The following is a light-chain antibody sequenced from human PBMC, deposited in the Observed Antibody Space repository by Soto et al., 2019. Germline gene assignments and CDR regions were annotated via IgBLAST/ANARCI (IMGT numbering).Light chain of an antibody. CDR3: QQYNSYWT. Sequence: DIPMTQSPSTLSASVGDRVTITCRASQSISSWLAWYQQKPGKAPKLLIYDASSLESWVPSRFSGSGSGTEFTLTISSLQPDDFATYYCQQYNSYWTFGQGTKVEIK. CDR2: DAS. V-gene: IGKV1-5*01. CDR1: QSISSW. J-gene: IGKJ1*01.